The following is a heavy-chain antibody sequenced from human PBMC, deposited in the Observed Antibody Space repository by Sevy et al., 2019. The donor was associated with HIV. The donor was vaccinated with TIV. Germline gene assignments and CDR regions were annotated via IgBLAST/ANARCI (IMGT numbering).Heavy chain of an antibody. CDR3: AREQGPFDAFDI. J-gene: IGHJ3*02. CDR1: GFILSNYG. V-gene: IGHV3-33*01. Sequence: GGSLRLSCAASGFILSNYGMHWVRQAPGKGLEWVAVIWRDGTNKFYADSVKGRFTFSRDDSKSTLFLQMNSLRADDTAIYYCAREQGPFDAFDIWGQGKMVTVSS. CDR2: IWRDGTNK.